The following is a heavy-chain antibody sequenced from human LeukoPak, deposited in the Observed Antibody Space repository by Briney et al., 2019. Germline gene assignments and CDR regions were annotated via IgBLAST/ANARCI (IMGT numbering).Heavy chain of an antibody. CDR2: IYSSGST. Sequence: SETLSLTCTVSDGSISSYYWSWIRQPAGKGLEWIWRIYSSGSTNYNPSLKSRVTMSVDTSKNQFSLKLSSVTAADTAVYYCARDRYDSVYNWFDPWGQGTLVTVSS. V-gene: IGHV4-4*07. J-gene: IGHJ5*02. CDR3: ARDRYDSVYNWFDP. D-gene: IGHD3-22*01. CDR1: DGSISSYY.